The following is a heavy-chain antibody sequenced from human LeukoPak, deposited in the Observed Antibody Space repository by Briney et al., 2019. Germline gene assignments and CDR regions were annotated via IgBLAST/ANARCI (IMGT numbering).Heavy chain of an antibody. J-gene: IGHJ4*02. V-gene: IGHV3-30*01. CDR1: GFTFSSYA. Sequence: PGGSLRLSCAASGFTFSSYAMHCVRQAPGKGLECVTVISYDGSNKYYADSVKGRFTISRDNSKNTLYLQMNSLRAEDTAVYYCARAGGGKSDGYFDSWGQGTLVTVSS. CDR3: ARAGGGKSDGYFDS. CDR2: ISYDGSNK. D-gene: IGHD2-15*01.